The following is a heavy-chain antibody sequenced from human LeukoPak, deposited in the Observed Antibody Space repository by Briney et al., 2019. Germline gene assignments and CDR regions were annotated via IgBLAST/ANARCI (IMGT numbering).Heavy chain of an antibody. J-gene: IGHJ1*01. V-gene: IGHV1-18*01. CDR2: ISAYNGDT. D-gene: IGHD6-19*01. Sequence: ASVKVSCKTSGFTFTRYGITWVRQAPGQGLEWMGWISAYNGDTIYAQKLQGRVTMTRDPSTSTVYMELRSLGSDDTAIYYCARDPTNTSGRSGHAAYWGQDNLVTV. CDR1: GFTFTRYG. CDR3: ARDPTNTSGRSGHAAY.